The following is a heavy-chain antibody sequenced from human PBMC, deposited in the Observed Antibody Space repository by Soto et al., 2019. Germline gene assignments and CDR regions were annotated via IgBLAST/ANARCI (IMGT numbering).Heavy chain of an antibody. CDR2: IYYSGTT. J-gene: IGHJ4*02. CDR1: GGSISSYY. CDR3: ARMNYYDTSGYPFDY. Sequence: SETLSLTCPVSGGSISSYYWSWIRQPPGKGLEWIGYIYYSGTTNYNPSLKSRVTMSADTSKNQFSLKLNSVTAADTAVYYCARMNYYDTSGYPFDYWGQGMMVTVSS. D-gene: IGHD3-22*01. V-gene: IGHV4-59*01.